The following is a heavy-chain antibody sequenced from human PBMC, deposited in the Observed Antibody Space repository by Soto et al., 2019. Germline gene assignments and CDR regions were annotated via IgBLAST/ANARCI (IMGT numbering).Heavy chain of an antibody. CDR1: GFTFSSYG. Sequence: GGSLRLSCAASGFTFSSYGMHWVRQAPGKGLEWVAVIWYDGSNKYYADSVKGRFTISRDNSKNTLYLQMNSLRAEDTAVYYCARGSLWLGSRYYGMDVWGQGTTVTVSS. CDR2: IWYDGSNK. V-gene: IGHV3-33*01. J-gene: IGHJ6*02. D-gene: IGHD3-10*01. CDR3: ARGSLWLGSRYYGMDV.